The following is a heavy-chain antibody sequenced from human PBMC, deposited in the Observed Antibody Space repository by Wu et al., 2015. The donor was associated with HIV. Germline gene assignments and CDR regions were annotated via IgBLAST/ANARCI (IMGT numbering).Heavy chain of an antibody. D-gene: IGHD3-9*01. V-gene: IGHV1-2*02. J-gene: IGHJ4*02. CDR1: GYTFTGYY. Sequence: QVQLVQSGAEVKKPGASVKVSCKASGYTFTGYYMRWVRQAPGQGLEWMGWINPNSGGTNYAQKFQGRVTMTRDTSISTAYMELSRLRSDDTAVYYCARALYDILTGGRDTWGYWGQGTLVTVSS. CDR2: INPNSGGT. CDR3: ARALYDILTGGRDTWGY.